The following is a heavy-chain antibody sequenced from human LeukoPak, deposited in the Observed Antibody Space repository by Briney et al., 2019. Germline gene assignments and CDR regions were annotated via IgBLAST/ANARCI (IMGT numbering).Heavy chain of an antibody. Sequence: ASVKVSCKASGGTFSSYAISWVRQAPGQGHEWMGRIIPILGIANYAQKFQGRVTITADKSTSTAYMELSSLRSEDTAVFYCARDWNVVVTHYYYGMDVWGQGTTVTVSS. D-gene: IGHD2-21*02. J-gene: IGHJ6*02. V-gene: IGHV1-69*04. CDR1: GGTFSSYA. CDR2: IIPILGIA. CDR3: ARDWNVVVTHYYYGMDV.